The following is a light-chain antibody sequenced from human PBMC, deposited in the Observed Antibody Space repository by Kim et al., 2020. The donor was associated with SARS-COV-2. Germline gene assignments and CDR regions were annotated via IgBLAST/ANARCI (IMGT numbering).Light chain of an antibody. J-gene: IGLJ3*02. CDR2: RNN. CDR3: STWDNSLSAWV. V-gene: IGLV10-54*04. CDR1: SNNVGNEG. Sequence: QTATLTCTGNSNNVGNEGAAWLQQHQGHPPKLLSYRNNNRPSGISDRFSASRSGNTASLTITGLQPEDDADYYCSTWDNSLSAWVFGGGTQLTVL.